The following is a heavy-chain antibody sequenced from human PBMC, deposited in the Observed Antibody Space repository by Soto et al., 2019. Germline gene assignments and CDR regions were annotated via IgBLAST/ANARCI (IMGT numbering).Heavy chain of an antibody. CDR3: ATLLLWFGGAYKGRSLGYFDY. J-gene: IGHJ4*02. CDR2: IYYSGST. Sequence: SETLSLTCTVSGGSIISYCWGWIRQPPGKGLEWIGSIYYSGSTYYNPSLKSRVTISVDTSKNQFSLKLSSVTAADTAVYYCATLLLWFGGAYKGRSLGYFDYWGQGTLLTVSS. CDR1: GGSIISYC. V-gene: IGHV4-39*01. D-gene: IGHD3-10*01.